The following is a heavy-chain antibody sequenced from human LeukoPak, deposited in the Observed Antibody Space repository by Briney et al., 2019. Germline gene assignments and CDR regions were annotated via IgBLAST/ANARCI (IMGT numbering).Heavy chain of an antibody. CDR3: AREKFNYDLLHYFDY. D-gene: IGHD3-16*01. V-gene: IGHV4-38-2*02. CDR2: IYHSGST. J-gene: IGHJ4*02. Sequence: SETLSLTCAVSGYSISSGYYWGWIRQPPGKGLEWIGSIYHSGSTYYNPSLKSRVTISVDTYKNQFSLKLSSVTAADTAVYYCAREKFNYDLLHYFDYWGQGTLVTVSS. CDR1: GYSISSGYY.